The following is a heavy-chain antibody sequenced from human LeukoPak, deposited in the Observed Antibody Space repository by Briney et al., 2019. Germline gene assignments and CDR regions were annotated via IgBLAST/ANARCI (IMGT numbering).Heavy chain of an antibody. CDR3: VSFYETY. J-gene: IGHJ4*02. CDR2: INSDGSWT. CDR1: GNYW. D-gene: IGHD2-2*01. Sequence: GGSLRLSCAASGNYWMHWVRQAPGKGLLWVSHINSDGSWTTYADSVKGRLTISKDNAKNTVYLQMNNLRAEDTAVYYCVSFYETYWGRGTLVTVSS. V-gene: IGHV3-74*01.